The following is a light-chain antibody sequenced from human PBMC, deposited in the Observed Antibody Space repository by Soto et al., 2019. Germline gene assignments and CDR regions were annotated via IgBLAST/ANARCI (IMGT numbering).Light chain of an antibody. CDR3: QQRSDWPWT. V-gene: IGKV3-11*01. CDR2: EAS. Sequence: EIVLTQSPATLSLSPGERATLSCRASQSVSSYLAWYQQKPGQAPRLLMYEASTRATGIPARFSGGGSGTDFTLTLSSLEPEDFAVYYCQQRSDWPWTFGQGTKVEIK. CDR1: QSVSSY. J-gene: IGKJ1*01.